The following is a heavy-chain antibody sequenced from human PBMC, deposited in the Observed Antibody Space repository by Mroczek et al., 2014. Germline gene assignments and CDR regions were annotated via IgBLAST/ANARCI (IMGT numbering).Heavy chain of an antibody. D-gene: IGHD2-8*01. J-gene: IGHJ6*03. CDR2: IYTSGST. CDR1: GGSISSGSYY. Sequence: QVQLQESGPGLVKPSQTLSLTCTVSGGSISSGSYYWSWIRQPAGKGLEWIGRIYTSGSTNYNPSLKSRVTMSVDTSKNQFSLKLSSVTAADTAVYYCARQAGYCTNGVCWEFYYYYMDVWGKGTTVTVSS. V-gene: IGHV4-61*02. CDR3: ARQAGYCTNGVCWEFYYYYMDV.